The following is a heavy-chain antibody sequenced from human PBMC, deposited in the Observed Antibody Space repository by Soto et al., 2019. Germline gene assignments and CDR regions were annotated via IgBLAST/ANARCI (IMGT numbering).Heavy chain of an antibody. Sequence: ASVKVSCKASGYTFTSYYMHWVRQAPGQGLEWMGIINPSGGSTSYAQKFQGRVTMTRDTSTSTVYMELSSLRSEDTAVYYCDRENYCSGGSCSTSDSNCFDPWGQGTLVTVSS. CDR2: INPSGGST. CDR3: DRENYCSGGSCSTSDSNCFDP. CDR1: GYTFTSYY. D-gene: IGHD2-15*01. J-gene: IGHJ5*02. V-gene: IGHV1-46*03.